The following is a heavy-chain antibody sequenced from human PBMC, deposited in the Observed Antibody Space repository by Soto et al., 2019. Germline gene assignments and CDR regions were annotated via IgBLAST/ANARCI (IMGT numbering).Heavy chain of an antibody. Sequence: QVQLVQSGAEVKKPGSSVKVSCTASGGTFGSYAISWVRQAPGQGLEWMGGIIPIPGTANYAQKFQGRVTIAADESTSTAYMELSSLRSEDTAVYYCARSQGSSTSLEIYYYYYYGMYVWGQGTTVTVSS. CDR3: ARSQGSSTSLEIYYYYYYGMYV. V-gene: IGHV1-69*01. CDR1: GGTFGSYA. J-gene: IGHJ6*02. D-gene: IGHD2-2*01. CDR2: IIPIPGTA.